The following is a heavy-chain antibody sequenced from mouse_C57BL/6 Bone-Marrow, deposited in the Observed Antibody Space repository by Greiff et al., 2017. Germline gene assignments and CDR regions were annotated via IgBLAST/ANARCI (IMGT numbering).Heavy chain of an antibody. V-gene: IGHV1-69*01. CDR1: GYTFTSYW. CDR2: IDPSDSYT. D-gene: IGHD1-1*01. J-gene: IGHJ4*01. Sequence: QVQLQQPGAELVMPGASVKLSCKASGYTFTSYWMHWVKQRPGQGLEWIGEIDPSDSYTNYNQKFKGKSTLTVEKSSSTAYMQLSSLTSEDSAVYYCASGSSYNYAMDYWGQGTSVTVSS. CDR3: ASGSSYNYAMDY.